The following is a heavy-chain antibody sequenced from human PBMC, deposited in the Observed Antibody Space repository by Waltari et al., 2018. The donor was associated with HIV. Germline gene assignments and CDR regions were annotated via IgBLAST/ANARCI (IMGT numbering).Heavy chain of an antibody. V-gene: IGHV3-23*01. CDR3: AKSDRGSFDY. CDR1: GFTFSGYA. J-gene: IGHJ4*02. CDR2: ISGGDDST. Sequence: EVQLLQSGGGLVQPGGSLRLSCGASGFTFSGYAMNWVRQSPGKGLEWVSAISGGDDSTFYADSVQGRFTISRDKSRSTLFLQMHSLRPEDTAVYYCAKSDRGSFDYWGQGTLVTVSS. D-gene: IGHD1-26*01.